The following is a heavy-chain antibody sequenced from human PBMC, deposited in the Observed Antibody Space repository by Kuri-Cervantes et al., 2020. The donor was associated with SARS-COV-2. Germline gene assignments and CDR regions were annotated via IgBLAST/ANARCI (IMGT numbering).Heavy chain of an antibody. Sequence: SETLSLTCAVYGGSFSNYNWNWIRQSPGKGLEWIAEINHSGSTSYNPSLKSRFTISVDTSKNQFSLKVRSVAAADTAVYYCARACSSIGVVRGAMCYFWHMDVWSKGTTVTVSS. D-gene: IGHD3-10*01. CDR2: INHSGST. J-gene: IGHJ6*03. CDR1: GGSFSNYN. CDR3: ARACSSIGVVRGAMCYFWHMDV. V-gene: IGHV4-34*01.